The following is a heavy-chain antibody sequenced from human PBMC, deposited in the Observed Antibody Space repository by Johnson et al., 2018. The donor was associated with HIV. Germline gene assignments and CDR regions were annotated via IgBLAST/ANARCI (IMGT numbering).Heavy chain of an antibody. D-gene: IGHD6-13*01. CDR1: GFTFSNAW. CDR3: ARDDLGNPFSSYDAFDI. CDR2: IKSKTDGGTT. J-gene: IGHJ3*02. Sequence: VQLVESGGGLVKPGGSLRLSCAASGFTFSNAWMSWVRQAPGKGLEWVGRIKSKTDGGTTDYAAPVKGRFTISRDDSKNTLYLQMNSLKTEDTAGYYCARDDLGNPFSSYDAFDIWGQGTMVTVSS. V-gene: IGHV3-15*01.